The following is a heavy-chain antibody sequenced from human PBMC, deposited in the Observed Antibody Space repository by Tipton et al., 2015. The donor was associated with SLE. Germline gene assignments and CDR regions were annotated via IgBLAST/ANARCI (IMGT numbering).Heavy chain of an antibody. V-gene: IGHV4-39*07. D-gene: IGHD3-22*01. Sequence: TLSLTCTVSGGSISSSSYYWGWIRQPPGKGLEWIGEINHSGSTNYNPSLKSRVTISVDTSKNQFSLKLSSVTAADTAVYYCARGRGYLDYWGQGTLVTVSS. CDR3: ARGRGYLDY. CDR1: GGSISSSSYY. J-gene: IGHJ4*02. CDR2: INHSGST.